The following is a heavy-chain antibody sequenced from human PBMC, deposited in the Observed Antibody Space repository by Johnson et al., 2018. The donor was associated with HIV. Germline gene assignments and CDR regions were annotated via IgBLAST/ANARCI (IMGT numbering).Heavy chain of an antibody. Sequence: QVQLVESGGGVVQPGRSLRLSCAASGITFSSYGMHWVRQAPGKGLEWVAVISYDGSNKYYADSVKGRFTISRDNSKNTVYLQMNTLRPEDTAVYYCARDQLGSKVELSFYAFDMWGQGTLVTVSS. CDR1: GITFSSYG. CDR2: ISYDGSNK. V-gene: IGHV3-30*03. CDR3: ARDQLGSKVELSFYAFDM. J-gene: IGHJ3*02. D-gene: IGHD3-16*02.